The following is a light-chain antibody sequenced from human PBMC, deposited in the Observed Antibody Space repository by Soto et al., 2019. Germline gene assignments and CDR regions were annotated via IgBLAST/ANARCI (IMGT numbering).Light chain of an antibody. Sequence: VRTQSPATLSVSPGERATLSCRASQSVRIYLAWYQQKPGQAPRLLIHGASTRATGVPARFSGSGSGTDFTLTISRMAPEDFAVDYCQQYGSSGTFGQGTKVDIK. CDR2: GAS. CDR3: QQYGSSGT. V-gene: IGKV3-15*01. J-gene: IGKJ1*01. CDR1: QSVRIY.